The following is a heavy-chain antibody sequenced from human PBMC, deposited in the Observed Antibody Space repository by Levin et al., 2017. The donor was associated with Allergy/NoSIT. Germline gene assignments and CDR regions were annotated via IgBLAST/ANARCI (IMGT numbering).Heavy chain of an antibody. J-gene: IGHJ4*02. Sequence: SQTLSLTCTISGYSISNGYDWGWIRQPPGKGLEWIGNIFHRGTTYYNPSLQSRVTISVDTSKNQISLKLRPVTAADTAVYFCARENGLAAPGAKYLDSWGQGSRVTVSS. V-gene: IGHV4-38-2*02. CDR3: ARENGLAAPGAKYLDS. D-gene: IGHD6-25*01. CDR1: GYSISNGYD. CDR2: IFHRGTT.